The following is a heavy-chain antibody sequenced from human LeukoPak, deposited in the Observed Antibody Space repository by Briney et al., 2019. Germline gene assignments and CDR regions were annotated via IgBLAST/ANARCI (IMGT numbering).Heavy chain of an antibody. D-gene: IGHD1-26*01. J-gene: IGHJ4*02. CDR2: ISYDGSNK. CDR1: GFTFSSYA. V-gene: IGHV3-30*04. Sequence: GGSLRLSCAASGFTFSSYAMHWVRQAPGKGLEWVAVISYDGSNKYYADSVKGRFTISRDNSKNTLYLQVNSLRAEDTAVYYCAREQWEELRIHYFDYWGQGTLDTVSS. CDR3: AREQWEELRIHYFDY.